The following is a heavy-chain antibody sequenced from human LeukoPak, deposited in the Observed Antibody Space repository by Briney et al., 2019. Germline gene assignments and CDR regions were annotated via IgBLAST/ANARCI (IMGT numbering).Heavy chain of an antibody. CDR2: IIPIFGTA. CDR3: ARDGIVGATVEAFDI. J-gene: IGHJ3*02. Sequence: GASVTVSFTASGGTFSSYAISWVRQAPGQGLAWMGGIIPIFGTANYAQKFQGRVTITTDESTSTAYMELSSLRSKDTAVYYCARDGIVGATVEAFDIWGQGTMVTVSS. CDR1: GGTFSSYA. D-gene: IGHD1-26*01. V-gene: IGHV1-69*05.